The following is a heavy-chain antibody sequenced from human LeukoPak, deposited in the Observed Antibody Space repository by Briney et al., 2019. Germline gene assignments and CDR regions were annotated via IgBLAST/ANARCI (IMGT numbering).Heavy chain of an antibody. V-gene: IGHV3-23*01. J-gene: IGHJ3*02. CDR3: ARDPNGDYIGAFDM. CDR1: GFTFRAYA. Sequence: GGSLSLSCTVSGFTFRAYAMMWVRQAPGKGREWVSAIRGGGGSAYNADSVSGRYTNSRDNSKYTLFLQMNSLRAEDTAVYYCARDPNGDYIGAFDMWGPGTMVTVSS. D-gene: IGHD4-17*01. CDR2: IRGGGGSA.